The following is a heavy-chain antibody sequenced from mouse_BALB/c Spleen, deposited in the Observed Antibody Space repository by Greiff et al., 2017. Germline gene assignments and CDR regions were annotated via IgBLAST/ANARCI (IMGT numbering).Heavy chain of an antibody. CDR3: ASPLLRLQGFDV. CDR2: ISYSGST. CDR1: GDSITSGY. V-gene: IGHV3-8*02. D-gene: IGHD1-2*01. J-gene: IGHJ1*01. Sequence: EVKLVESGPSLVKPSQTLSLTCSVTGDSITSGYWNWIRKFPGNKLEYMGYISYSGSTYYNPSLKSRISITRDTSKNQYYLQLNSVTTEDTATYYCASPLLRLQGFDVWGAGTTVTVSS.